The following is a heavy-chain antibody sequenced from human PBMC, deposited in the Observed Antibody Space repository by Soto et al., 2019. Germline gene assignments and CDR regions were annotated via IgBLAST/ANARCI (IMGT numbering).Heavy chain of an antibody. CDR3: AREASYWYFHL. CDR2: ISAYNGDT. Sequence: QVQLVQSGAEVKKPGASVKVSCKASGYTFTSYGISWVRQAPGQGPEWMGWISAYNGDTTYPQNFQDRVTMTRDTSTSTASMELTSFRSDDTAVYSCAREASYWYFHLWGRGTLVIVSS. J-gene: IGHJ2*01. CDR1: GYTFTSYG. V-gene: IGHV1-18*01.